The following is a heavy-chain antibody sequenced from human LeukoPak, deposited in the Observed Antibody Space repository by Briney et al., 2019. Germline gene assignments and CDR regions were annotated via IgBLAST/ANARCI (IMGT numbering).Heavy chain of an antibody. D-gene: IGHD3-16*02. CDR2: INHSGST. Sequence: SETLSLTCTVSGGSISSYYWSWIRQPPGKGLEWIGEINHSGSTNYNPSLKSRVTISVDTSKNQFSLKLSSVTAADTAVYYCARGIVVNYDYIWGSYRSWLDYWGQGTLVTVSS. V-gene: IGHV4-59*01. J-gene: IGHJ4*02. CDR3: ARGIVVNYDYIWGSYRSWLDY. CDR1: GGSISSYY.